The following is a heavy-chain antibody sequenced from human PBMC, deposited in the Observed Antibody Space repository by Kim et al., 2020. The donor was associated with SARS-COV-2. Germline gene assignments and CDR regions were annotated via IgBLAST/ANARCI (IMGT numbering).Heavy chain of an antibody. D-gene: IGHD6-13*01. CDR1: GYTFTGYY. CDR3: ARAYSSSWYGMDV. CDR2: INPNSGGT. Sequence: ASVKVSCKASGYTFTGYYMHWVRQAPGQGLEWMGWINPNSGGTNYAQKFQGRVTMTRDTSISTAYMELSRLRSDDTAVYYCARAYSSSWYGMDVWGQGTTVTVSS. J-gene: IGHJ6*02. V-gene: IGHV1-2*02.